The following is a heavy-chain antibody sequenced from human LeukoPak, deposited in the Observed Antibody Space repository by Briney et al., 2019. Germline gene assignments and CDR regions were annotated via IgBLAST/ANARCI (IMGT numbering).Heavy chain of an antibody. Sequence: PSETLSLTCTVSGGSISSSSYYWGWIRQPPGKGLEWIGSIYYSGSTYYNPSLKSRVTISVDTSKNQFSLKLSSVTAADTAVYYCARDSGDYYDSSGYYSDGDYWGQGTLVTVSS. CDR3: ARDSGDYYDSSGYYSDGDY. D-gene: IGHD3-22*01. J-gene: IGHJ4*02. CDR1: GGSISSSSYY. V-gene: IGHV4-39*07. CDR2: IYYSGST.